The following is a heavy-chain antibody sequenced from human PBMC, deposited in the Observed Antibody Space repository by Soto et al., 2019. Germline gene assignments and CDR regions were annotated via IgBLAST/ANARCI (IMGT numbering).Heavy chain of an antibody. CDR2: IGESGTPT. D-gene: IGHD2-2*01. CDR1: GFTFSSYA. CDR3: ARYIPGVRYYGMDV. Sequence: PGGSLSLSCAASGFTFSSYAMKWVRQAPGKGLEWVSLIGESGTPTYYADSVQGRFTISTDNSGNTLFLEMYSLRAEDTAVYYCARYIPGVRYYGMDVWGQGTTVTVSS. V-gene: IGHV3-23*01. J-gene: IGHJ6*02.